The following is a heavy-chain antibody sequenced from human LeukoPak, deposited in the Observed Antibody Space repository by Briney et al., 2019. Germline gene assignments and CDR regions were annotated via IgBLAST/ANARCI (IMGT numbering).Heavy chain of an antibody. CDR3: ARDVVGAFGTKALDD. Sequence: SARVSCKASGGTFSSYLISWVRQAPGQGLEWMGGIIPIIGTADYIQKFQDRVTITADESTTTAYMELTGLRSEDTAIYYCARDVVGAFGTKALDDWGQGTLVTVSA. J-gene: IGHJ4*02. D-gene: IGHD1-26*01. V-gene: IGHV1-69*13. CDR1: GGTFSSYL. CDR2: IIPIIGTA.